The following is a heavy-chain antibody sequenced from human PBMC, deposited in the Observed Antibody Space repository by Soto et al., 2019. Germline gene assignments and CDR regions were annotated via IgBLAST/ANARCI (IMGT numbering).Heavy chain of an antibody. D-gene: IGHD5-12*01. J-gene: IGHJ4*02. CDR2: ISSSSSYI. Sequence: EVQLVESGGGLVKPGGSLRLSCAASGFTFSSYSMNWVRQAPGKGLEWVSSISSSSSYIYYADSVKGRFTISRDNAKNSLYLQMNSLRAEDTAVYYCARVPGYDYIFDYWGQGTLVTVSS. CDR3: ARVPGYDYIFDY. CDR1: GFTFSSYS. V-gene: IGHV3-21*01.